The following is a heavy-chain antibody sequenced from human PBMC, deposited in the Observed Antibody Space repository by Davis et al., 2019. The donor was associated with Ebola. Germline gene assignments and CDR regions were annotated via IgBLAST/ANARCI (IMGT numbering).Heavy chain of an antibody. CDR3: ARDAARIGAAY. Sequence: ASVKVSCKASGYTFTSYYMHWVRQGPGQRLEWMGWINAGNGLTEYSQKFQARATITRDTSTSTAYMELSSLTSEDTAVYYCARDAARIGAAYWGQGTLVTVSS. V-gene: IGHV1-3*01. CDR2: INAGNGLT. CDR1: GYTFTSYY. J-gene: IGHJ4*02. D-gene: IGHD1-26*01.